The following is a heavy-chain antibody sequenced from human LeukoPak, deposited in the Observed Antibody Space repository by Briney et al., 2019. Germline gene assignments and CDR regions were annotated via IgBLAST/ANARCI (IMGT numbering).Heavy chain of an antibody. CDR2: IIPIFGTA. J-gene: IGHJ4*02. CDR3: ARNPIAVPSFDY. V-gene: IGHV1-69*13. Sequence: WASVKVSCKASGGTFSSYATSWVRQAPGQGLEWMGGIIPIFGTANYAQKFQGRVTITADESTSTAYMELSSLRSEDTAVYYCARNPIAVPSFDYWGQGTLVTVSS. D-gene: IGHD6-19*01. CDR1: GGTFSSYA.